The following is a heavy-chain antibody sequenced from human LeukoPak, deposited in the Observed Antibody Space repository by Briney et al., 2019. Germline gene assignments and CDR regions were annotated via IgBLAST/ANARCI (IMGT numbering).Heavy chain of an antibody. Sequence: SETLSLTCSVSGGSINTYYWSWIRQPAGKGLEWIGYIYYSGSTNYNPSLKSRVTISVDTSKNQFSLKLSSVTAADTAVYYCARGRYSSGWYSAFDIWGQGTMVTVSS. CDR1: GGSINTYY. V-gene: IGHV4-59*01. J-gene: IGHJ3*02. CDR3: ARGRYSSGWYSAFDI. CDR2: IYYSGST. D-gene: IGHD6-19*01.